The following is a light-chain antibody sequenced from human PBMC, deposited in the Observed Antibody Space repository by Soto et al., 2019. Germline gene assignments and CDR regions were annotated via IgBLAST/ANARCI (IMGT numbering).Light chain of an antibody. J-gene: IGKJ3*01. CDR1: QGISSY. CDR2: AAS. V-gene: IGKV1-9*01. CDR3: QQLNSYPRFT. Sequence: DIQLTQSPSFLSASVGDRVTITCRASQGISSYFAWYQQKPGKAPKLLIYAASTLQSGVPPRFSGSGSGTEFTLTISSLQPEDFATYYCQQLNSYPRFTFGPGTKVDIK.